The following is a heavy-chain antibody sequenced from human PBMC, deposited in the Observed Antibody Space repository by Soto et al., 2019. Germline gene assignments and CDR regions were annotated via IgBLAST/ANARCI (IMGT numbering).Heavy chain of an antibody. CDR3: ARAPYYYGSGTRLPVYYYYYMDV. D-gene: IGHD3-10*01. Sequence: ASVKVSCKASGYTFTSYGISWVRQAPGQGLEWMGWISAYNGNTNYAQKLQGRVTMTPDTSTSTAYMELRSLRSDDTAVYYCARAPYYYGSGTRLPVYYYYYMDVWGKGTTVTVSS. CDR1: GYTFTSYG. CDR2: ISAYNGNT. J-gene: IGHJ6*03. V-gene: IGHV1-18*01.